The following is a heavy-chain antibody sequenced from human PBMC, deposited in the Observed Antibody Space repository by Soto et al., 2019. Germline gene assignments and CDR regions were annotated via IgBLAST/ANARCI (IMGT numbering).Heavy chain of an antibody. J-gene: IGHJ5*02. CDR3: ARDTGRASADL. CDR1: GFTFSYYE. CDR2: ISHTDRLT. Sequence: EVQLAESGGDLVQPGGSLRLSCVGSGFTFSYYERTWVRQAQGKGLERVAFISHTDRLTHYPDSVKGRFTISRDNAQNSLYLEMTSLRVEDTGVYYCARDTGRASADLWGQGTLVTVSS. D-gene: IGHD6-13*01. V-gene: IGHV3-48*03.